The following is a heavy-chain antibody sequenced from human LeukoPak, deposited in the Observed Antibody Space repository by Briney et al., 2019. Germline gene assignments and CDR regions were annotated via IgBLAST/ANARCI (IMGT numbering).Heavy chain of an antibody. D-gene: IGHD2-2*01. J-gene: IGHJ4*02. Sequence: ASVKVSCKASGYTFSGYYVHWVRQAPGQGLEWMGWINPKSGGTNEAQKFHDRVTMTRDTSIRTAYMEVSRLRSEDTAVYYCAGRHCSSTSCYSIDYWGQGTLVTVSS. CDR3: AGRHCSSTSCYSIDY. CDR2: INPKSGGT. V-gene: IGHV1-2*02. CDR1: GYTFSGYY.